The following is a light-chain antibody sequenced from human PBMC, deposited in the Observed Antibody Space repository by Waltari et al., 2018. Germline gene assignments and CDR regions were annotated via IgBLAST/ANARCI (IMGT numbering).Light chain of an antibody. Sequence: QSVLTQPPSVSAAPGHRVTISCPGSSSNIGSRSVSWYQQFPGTAPKLLIYENDKRPSGISDRFSGSKSGTSATLGITGLQTGDEADYYCGTWDVSPGAGAFGGGTKLTVL. J-gene: IGLJ3*02. V-gene: IGLV1-51*02. CDR3: GTWDVSPGAGA. CDR1: SSNIGSRS. CDR2: END.